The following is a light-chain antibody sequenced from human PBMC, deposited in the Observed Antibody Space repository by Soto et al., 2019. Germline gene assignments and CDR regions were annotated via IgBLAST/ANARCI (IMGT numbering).Light chain of an antibody. V-gene: IGKV4-1*01. CDR1: QTVLYSSNNNNN. CDR3: QQYYSTLPIT. J-gene: IGKJ5*01. Sequence: DIVMTQSPDSLAVSLGERATINCKSSQTVLYSSNNNNNLAWYQQKPGQPPKLLIYWASTRESGVPDRFSGSGSGTDFTLTISSLQAEDVAVYYCQQYYSTLPITFGQGTRLEIK. CDR2: WAS.